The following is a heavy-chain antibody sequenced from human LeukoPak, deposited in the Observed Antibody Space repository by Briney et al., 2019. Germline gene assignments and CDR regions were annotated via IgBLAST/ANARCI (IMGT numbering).Heavy chain of an antibody. CDR2: VYYTGAS. V-gene: IGHV4-39*07. Sequence: NASETLSLTCTVSGGSISSSSYYWGWIRQPPGKGLEWIGSVYYTGASYYNPSLKSRVTISIDTSKKHFSLKLTSVSAADTAVYYCARVRGGGDCPLRGCSFQHWGQGTLVTVSS. CDR1: GGSISSSSYY. J-gene: IGHJ1*01. CDR3: ARVRGGGDCPLRGCSFQH. D-gene: IGHD2-21*01.